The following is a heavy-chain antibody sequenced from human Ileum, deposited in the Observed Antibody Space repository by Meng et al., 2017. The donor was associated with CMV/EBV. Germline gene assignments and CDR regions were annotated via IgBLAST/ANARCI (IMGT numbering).Heavy chain of an antibody. J-gene: IGHJ4*02. CDR3: AKADS. Sequence: GESLKISCTVSGGSVSSNNYFWSWIRQAPGKGLEWVSVIYSGGSSTYYADSVKGRFTISRDNSKNTLYLQMNSLRAEDTAVYYCAKADSWGQGTLVTVSS. D-gene: IGHD2-15*01. V-gene: IGHV3-23*03. CDR2: IYSGGSST. CDR1: GGSVSSNNYF.